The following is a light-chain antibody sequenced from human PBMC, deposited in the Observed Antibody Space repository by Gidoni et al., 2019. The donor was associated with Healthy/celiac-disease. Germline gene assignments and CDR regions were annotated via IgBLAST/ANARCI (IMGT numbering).Light chain of an antibody. J-gene: IGKJ1*01. CDR1: QSVSSSY. CDR2: GAS. CDR3: QQYGSSRT. V-gene: IGKV3-20*01. Sequence: EIVLPQSPGTLSLSPGERATLSCRASQSVSSSYLAWYQQKPGQAPRLLIYGASSRATGIPDRFSGSGSGTDFTLTISRLEPEDFAVYYWQQYGSSRTFGQGTKVEIK.